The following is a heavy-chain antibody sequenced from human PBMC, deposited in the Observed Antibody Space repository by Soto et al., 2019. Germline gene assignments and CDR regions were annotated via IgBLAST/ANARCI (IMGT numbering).Heavy chain of an antibody. CDR3: ARISYSAAGTYYFDY. CDR2: IYPGDSDT. D-gene: IGHD6-13*01. Sequence: GESLKISCKGSGYSFTSYWIGWVRQMPGKGLEWMGIIYPGDSDTRYSPSFQGQVTISADKSISTAYLQWSSLKASDTAMYYCARISYSAAGTYYFDYWGQGTLVTVSS. J-gene: IGHJ4*02. CDR1: GYSFTSYW. V-gene: IGHV5-51*01.